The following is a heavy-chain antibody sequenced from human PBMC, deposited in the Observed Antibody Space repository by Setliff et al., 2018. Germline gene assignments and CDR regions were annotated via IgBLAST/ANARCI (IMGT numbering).Heavy chain of an antibody. J-gene: IGHJ4*02. Sequence: KPSETLSLTCTVSGGSISSGGYYWSWIRQHPGKGLEWIGSIYYSGSTYYNPSLKSRVTISVDTSKNQFSLKLSSVTAADTAVYYCARRETYYNFWSGYYAYWGQGTLVTVSS. CDR3: ARRETYYNFWSGYYAY. D-gene: IGHD3-3*01. CDR1: GGSISSGGYY. V-gene: IGHV4-39*07. CDR2: IYYSGST.